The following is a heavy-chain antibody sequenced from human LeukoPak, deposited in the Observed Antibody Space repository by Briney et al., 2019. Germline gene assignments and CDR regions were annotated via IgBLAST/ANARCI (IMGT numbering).Heavy chain of an antibody. D-gene: IGHD6-19*01. J-gene: IGHJ4*02. CDR1: GGSMSSSSYY. V-gene: IGHV4-39*07. CDR2: INYSGKT. Sequence: PSETLSLTCTVSGGSMSSSSYYWGWIRQPPGKGLEWIGSINYSGKTYYNPSLKSRVTISLDTSKNQFSLKLSSVTAADTAVYYCARDRVSGWPQLDYWGQGTLVTVSS. CDR3: ARDRVSGWPQLDY.